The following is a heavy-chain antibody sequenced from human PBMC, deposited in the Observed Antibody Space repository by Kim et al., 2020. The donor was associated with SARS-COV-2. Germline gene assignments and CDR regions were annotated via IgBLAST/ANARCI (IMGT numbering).Heavy chain of an antibody. CDR2: IRSKAYGGTT. CDR3: TRASGYSSGCSPDY. CDR1: GFTFGDYA. D-gene: IGHD6-19*01. Sequence: GGSLRLSCTASGFTFGDYAMSWFRQAPGKGLEWVGFIRSKAYGGTTEYAASVKGRFTISRDDSKSIAYLQMNSLKTEDTAVYYCTRASGYSSGCSPDYWGQGTLVTVSS. V-gene: IGHV3-49*03. J-gene: IGHJ4*02.